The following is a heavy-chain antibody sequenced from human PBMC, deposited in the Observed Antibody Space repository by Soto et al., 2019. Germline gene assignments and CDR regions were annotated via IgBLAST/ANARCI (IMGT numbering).Heavy chain of an antibody. D-gene: IGHD3-10*01. CDR1: GYSFSNYW. CDR2: IYPGDSDT. CDR3: ARGDSTPYYYYGMDV. V-gene: IGHV5-51*01. Sequence: GESLNISCKGYGYSFSNYWIGWVRQMPGKGLEWMGIIYPGDSDTRYSPSFEGQVSISADKSISTAYLQWSSLKASDTAIYYCARGDSTPYYYYGMDVWGQGTTVTVSS. J-gene: IGHJ6*02.